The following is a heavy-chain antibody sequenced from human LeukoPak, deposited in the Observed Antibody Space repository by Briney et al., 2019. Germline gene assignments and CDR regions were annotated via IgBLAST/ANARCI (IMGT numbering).Heavy chain of an antibody. V-gene: IGHV1-2*02. J-gene: IGHJ4*02. CDR1: GYTFTGYY. D-gene: IGHD5-12*01. CDR3: ARTYGGYGQFDY. CDR2: INPNSGGT. Sequence: ASVKVSCKASGYTFTGYYMHWVRQAPGQGLEWMGWINPNSGGTSYAQKFQGRVTMTRDTSISTAYMELSRLRSDDTAVHYCARTYGGYGQFDYWGQGTLVTVSS.